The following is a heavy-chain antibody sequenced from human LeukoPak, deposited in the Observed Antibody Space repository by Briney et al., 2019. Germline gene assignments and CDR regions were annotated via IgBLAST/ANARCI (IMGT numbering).Heavy chain of an antibody. CDR2: IYYSGST. CDR1: GGSISSSSCY. D-gene: IGHD4-17*01. V-gene: IGHV4-39*07. Sequence: SETLSLTCTISGGSISSSSCYWGWIRQPPGKGLEWVGSIYYSGSTYYNPSLKSRVTISVDTSKNQFSLKLSSVTAADTAVYYCARDLRGLVTSYYFDYWGQGTLVTVSS. CDR3: ARDLRGLVTSYYFDY. J-gene: IGHJ4*02.